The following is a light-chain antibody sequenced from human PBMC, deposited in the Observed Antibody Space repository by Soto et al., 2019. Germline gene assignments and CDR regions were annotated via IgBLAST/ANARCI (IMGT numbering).Light chain of an antibody. CDR2: EAS. CDR1: QSIGSS. Sequence: EIVLTQSPATLSLSPGERATLSCKASQSIGSSLGWYQQKPGQVPRLLIYEASNRATGIPARFSGSGSGTDFTLTIGSLEPEDFAVYYCQQRRDWPLTFGGGSKEEIK. CDR3: QQRRDWPLT. J-gene: IGKJ4*01. V-gene: IGKV3-11*01.